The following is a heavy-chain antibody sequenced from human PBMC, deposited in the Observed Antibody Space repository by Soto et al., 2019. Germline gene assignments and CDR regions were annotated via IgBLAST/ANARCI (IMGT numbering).Heavy chain of an antibody. CDR2: ISGSGGST. J-gene: IGHJ6*02. CDR3: AKVPVSLLWSSYYSYGMDV. Sequence: GGSLRLSCAASGFTFSSYAMSWVRQAPGKGLEWVSAISGSGGSTYYADSVKGRFTISRDNSKNTLYLQMNSLRAEDTAVYYCAKVPVSLLWSSYYSYGMDVWGQGTTVTVSS. CDR1: GFTFSSYA. D-gene: IGHD3-10*01. V-gene: IGHV3-23*01.